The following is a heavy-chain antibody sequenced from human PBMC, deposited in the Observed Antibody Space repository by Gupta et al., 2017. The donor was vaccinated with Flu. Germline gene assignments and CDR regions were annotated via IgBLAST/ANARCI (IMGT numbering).Heavy chain of an antibody. Sequence: EVQLVESGGGLVKPGGSLRLSCAASGFTFSSYSMNWVRQAPGKGLEWVSSISSSSSYIYDADSVKGRFTIARDNAKNSLYLQMNSLRAEDTAVYYGVGDIVATTEDYWGQGTLVTVSS. J-gene: IGHJ4*02. V-gene: IGHV3-21*01. CDR2: ISSSSSYI. D-gene: IGHD5-12*01. CDR3: VGDIVATTEDY. CDR1: GFTFSSYS.